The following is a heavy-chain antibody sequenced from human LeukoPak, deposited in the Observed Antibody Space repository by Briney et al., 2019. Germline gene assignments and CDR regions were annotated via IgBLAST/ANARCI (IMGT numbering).Heavy chain of an antibody. D-gene: IGHD2-2*01. V-gene: IGHV4-4*02. CDR2: IHYSGNS. Sequence: SETLSLTRAVSGGSIISTNWWSWVRQSPGKGLEWIGEIHYSGNSHYNPSLHGRVTMSVDKSKNHFSLNLTSLTAADTAVYYCARGGYHDAFDIWGQGTMVTVSS. J-gene: IGHJ3*02. CDR3: ARGGYHDAFDI. CDR1: GGSIISTNW.